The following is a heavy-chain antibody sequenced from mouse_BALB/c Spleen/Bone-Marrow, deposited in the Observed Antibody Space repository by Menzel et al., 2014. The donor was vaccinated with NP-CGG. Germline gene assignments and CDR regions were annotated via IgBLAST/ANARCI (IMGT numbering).Heavy chain of an antibody. Sequence: VKLVESGPEVVKPGASVKMSCVASGYTITDYVIIWVKQRTGQGLEWIGENYPGSTSTYYNEKFKGKATLTADKSSNTVYMQLISLTSEDSAVYFCARSPNWDPYYAMDYWGQGTSVTVSS. D-gene: IGHD4-1*01. CDR1: GYTITDYV. V-gene: IGHV1-77*01. CDR2: NYPGSTST. CDR3: ARSPNWDPYYAMDY. J-gene: IGHJ4*01.